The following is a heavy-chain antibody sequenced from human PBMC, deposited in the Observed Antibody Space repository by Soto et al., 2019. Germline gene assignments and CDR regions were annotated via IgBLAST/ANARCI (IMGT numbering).Heavy chain of an antibody. CDR3: ARDGDGYNY. D-gene: IGHD5-12*01. J-gene: IGHJ4*02. Sequence: VQLEESGPGLVKPSETLSLTCTVSGGSVSSGSYYWSWIRQPPGKGLEWIGYIYSSGSTSYNPSLKSRVTISVDTSKNQFSLKLSSVTAADTAVYYCARDGDGYNYWGQGTLVTVSS. CDR1: GGSVSSGSYY. V-gene: IGHV4-61*01. CDR2: IYSSGST.